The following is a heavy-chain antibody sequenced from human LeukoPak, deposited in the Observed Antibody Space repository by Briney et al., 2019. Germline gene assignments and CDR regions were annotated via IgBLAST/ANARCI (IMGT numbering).Heavy chain of an antibody. D-gene: IGHD6-19*01. CDR1: GFIFRDYM. Sequence: GGSLRLSCGASGFIFRDYMMTWVRQAPGKGLEWVANIKEDGSEKDYVDSVKGRFTISRDNAKSSLYLQMNSLRAEDTAVYYCARPSGYSSGRFRYFDLWGRGTLVTVSS. CDR3: ARPSGYSSGRFRYFDL. CDR2: IKEDGSEK. J-gene: IGHJ2*01. V-gene: IGHV3-7*05.